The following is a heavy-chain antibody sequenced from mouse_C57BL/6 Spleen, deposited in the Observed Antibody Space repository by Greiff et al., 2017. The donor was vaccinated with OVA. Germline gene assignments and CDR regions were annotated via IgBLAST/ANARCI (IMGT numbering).Heavy chain of an antibody. D-gene: IGHD1-1*01. V-gene: IGHV3-6*01. CDR3: ARAFITTVVASDY. CDR1: GYSITSGYY. CDR2: ISYDGSN. J-gene: IGHJ2*01. Sequence: VQLKESGPGLVKPSQSLSLTCSVTGYSITSGYYWNWIRQFPGNKLEWMGYISYDGSNNYNPSLKNRISITRDTSKNQFFLKLNSVTTEDTATYYCARAFITTVVASDYWGQGTTLTVSS.